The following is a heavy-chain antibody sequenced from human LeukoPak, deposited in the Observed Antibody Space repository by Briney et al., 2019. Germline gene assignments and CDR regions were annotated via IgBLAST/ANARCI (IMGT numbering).Heavy chain of an antibody. J-gene: IGHJ3*02. CDR2: IYSGGST. Sequence: GGSLRLSCAASGFTVSSNYMSWVPQAPGKGLEWVSVIYSGGSTYYADSVKGRFTISRDNSKNTLYLQINSLRAEDTAVYYCAREGYCSSTSCYTLGDAFDIWGQGTMVTVSS. CDR3: AREGYCSSTSCYTLGDAFDI. CDR1: GFTVSSNY. D-gene: IGHD2-2*02. V-gene: IGHV3-53*01.